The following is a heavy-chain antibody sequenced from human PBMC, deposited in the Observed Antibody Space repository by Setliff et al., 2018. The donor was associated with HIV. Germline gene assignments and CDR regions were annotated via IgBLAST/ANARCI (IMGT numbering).Heavy chain of an antibody. V-gene: IGHV1-2*04. Sequence: GASVKVSCKASGGTFSRYAIAWVRQAPGQGLEWMGWINPNSGGTTYAQKFQGWITMTRDTSISTAYMELSRLRSDDTAVYYCARGMDYYDTSGYYQYYFDYWGQGTLVTVSS. J-gene: IGHJ4*02. D-gene: IGHD3-22*01. CDR3: ARGMDYYDTSGYYQYYFDY. CDR1: GGTFSRYA. CDR2: INPNSGGT.